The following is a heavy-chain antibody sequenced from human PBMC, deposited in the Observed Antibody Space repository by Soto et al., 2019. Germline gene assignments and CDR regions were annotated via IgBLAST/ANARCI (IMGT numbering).Heavy chain of an antibody. CDR2: ISGSGGST. CDR1: GFTFSSYA. J-gene: IGHJ4*02. V-gene: IGHV3-23*01. D-gene: IGHD2-21*01. Sequence: GGSLRLSCAASGFTFSSYAMSWVRQAPGKGLEWVSAISGSGGSTYYADSVKGRFTIARDNSKIKLYLQMNSLRAEDTAVYYCAKSFPTHNSPFDYWGQGTLVTVSS. CDR3: AKSFPTHNSPFDY.